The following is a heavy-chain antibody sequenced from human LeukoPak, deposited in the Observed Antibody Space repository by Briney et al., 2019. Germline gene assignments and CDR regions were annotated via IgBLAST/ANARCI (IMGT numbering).Heavy chain of an antibody. J-gene: IGHJ6*03. CDR2: ISYDGSNQ. CDR1: GFTFRSYA. CDR3: AKGGGYEAQYYYYYLDV. Sequence: GGSLRLSCAASGFTFRSYAMHWVRQAPGKGLEWVAVISYDGSNQKYADSVKGRFTISRDNSQNTLYLQMNSLRDEDTAVYYCAKGGGYEAQYYYYYLDVWGKGTTVTISS. V-gene: IGHV3-30*04. D-gene: IGHD5-12*01.